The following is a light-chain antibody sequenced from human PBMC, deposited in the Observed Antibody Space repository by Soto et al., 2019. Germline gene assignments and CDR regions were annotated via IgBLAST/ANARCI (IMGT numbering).Light chain of an antibody. CDR1: SSDIGGYNY. CDR3: SSYTSSSTPYV. V-gene: IGLV2-14*01. J-gene: IGLJ1*01. Sequence: QSALTQPASVSGSPGQSITISCTGTSSDIGGYNYVFWYQQHPGKAPQLLIYEVSNRPSGGSNHFSGSTSGNTASLTISGLQAEDEADYYCSSYTSSSTPYVFGTGTKLTVL. CDR2: EVS.